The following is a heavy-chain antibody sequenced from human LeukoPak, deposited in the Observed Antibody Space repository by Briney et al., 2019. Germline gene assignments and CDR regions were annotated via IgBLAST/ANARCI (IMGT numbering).Heavy chain of an antibody. J-gene: IGHJ4*02. V-gene: IGHV3-23*01. Sequence: GGTLSLYCAASGFTFSSYGMIWLRQAPGQGLVWVSAISCSGGNTYYADPVKGRFTIYRYTSKNTLYLKRHSLRAEHMYVYYCAKEAPWDSSGYWYWGQGTPVTVSS. CDR1: GFTFSSYG. D-gene: IGHD3-22*01. CDR3: AKEAPWDSSGYWY. CDR2: ISCSGGNT.